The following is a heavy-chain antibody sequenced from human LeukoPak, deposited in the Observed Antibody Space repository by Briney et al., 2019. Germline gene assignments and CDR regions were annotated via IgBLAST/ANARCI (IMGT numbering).Heavy chain of an antibody. V-gene: IGHV3-66*01. Sequence: GGSLRLSCAASGFTVSSNYMSWVRQAPGKGLEWVSVIYSGGSTYYADSVKGRFTISRDNSKNTLYLQMNSLRAEDTAVYYCARDRPSTVTTWYFDLWGRGTLVTVSS. D-gene: IGHD4-17*01. CDR2: IYSGGST. CDR3: ARDRPSTVTTWYFDL. J-gene: IGHJ2*01. CDR1: GFTVSSNY.